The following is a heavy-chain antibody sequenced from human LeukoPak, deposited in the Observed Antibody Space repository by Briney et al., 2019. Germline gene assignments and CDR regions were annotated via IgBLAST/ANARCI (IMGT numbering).Heavy chain of an antibody. CDR3: AELGITMIGGV. Sequence: GGSLRLSCAASGFTFSSYSLNWVRQAPGKGLEWVSSISTSSSYIYYADSVKGRFTISRDNAKNSLYLQMNSLRAEDTAVYYCAELGITMIGGVWGKGTTVTISS. CDR2: ISTSSSYI. D-gene: IGHD3-10*02. V-gene: IGHV3-21*01. CDR1: GFTFSSYS. J-gene: IGHJ6*04.